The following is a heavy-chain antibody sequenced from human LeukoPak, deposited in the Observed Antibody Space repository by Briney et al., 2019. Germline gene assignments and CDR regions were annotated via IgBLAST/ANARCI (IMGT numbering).Heavy chain of an antibody. CDR3: ARGGRYCSSTSCYREFGY. Sequence: SETLSLTCAVYGGSFSGYYWSWIREPPGKGREWMGETNHSGSTNYNPSLQSRVTISIDTSKNQFSLKLSSVTAAGTAVYYCARGGRYCSSTSCYREFGYWGQGTLVTVSS. CDR1: GGSFSGYY. CDR2: TNHSGST. V-gene: IGHV4-34*01. D-gene: IGHD2-2*02. J-gene: IGHJ4*02.